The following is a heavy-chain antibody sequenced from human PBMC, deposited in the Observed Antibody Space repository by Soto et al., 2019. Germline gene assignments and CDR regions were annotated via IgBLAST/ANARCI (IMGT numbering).Heavy chain of an antibody. CDR1: GGTFSSYA. J-gene: IGHJ6*02. CDR2: IIPIFGTA. Sequence: SVKVSCKASGGTFSSYAISWVRQAPGQGLEWMGGIIPIFGTANYAQKFQGRVTITADESTSTAYMELSSLRSEDTAVYYCARDRALRFLEWADYYYYGMDVWGQGTTVTVSS. CDR3: ARDRALRFLEWADYYYYGMDV. D-gene: IGHD3-3*01. V-gene: IGHV1-69*13.